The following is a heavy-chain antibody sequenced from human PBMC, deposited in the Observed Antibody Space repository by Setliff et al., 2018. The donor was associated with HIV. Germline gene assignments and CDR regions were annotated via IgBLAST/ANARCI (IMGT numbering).Heavy chain of an antibody. CDR2: IYYSGSA. D-gene: IGHD4-17*01. V-gene: IGHV4-30-4*08. CDR1: GGSISSGDYF. Sequence: SETLSLTCTVSGGSISSGDYFLSWIRQAPGKGLEWIGCIYYSGSAYYNPSLQSRVTISVDTSKNQFSLKLSSVTAADTAIYYCARRIYGNNPYFDYWSQGTLVTVSS. CDR3: ARRIYGNNPYFDY. J-gene: IGHJ4*02.